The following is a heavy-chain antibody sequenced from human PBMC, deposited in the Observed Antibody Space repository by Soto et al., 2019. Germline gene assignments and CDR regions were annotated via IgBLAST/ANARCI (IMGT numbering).Heavy chain of an antibody. CDR2: ISAGNGNT. CDR3: ATYPRPKGAQFSSWVAPFDY. Sequence: ASVKVSCKASGYTFTNYPMHWVRRAPGERLEWMGWISAGNGNTEYSQKFQGRVSITRDTSASTAYMELSSLTSEDTAVYYCATYPRPKGAQFSSWVAPFDYWGQGTPVTVSS. D-gene: IGHD6-6*01. CDR1: GYTFTNYP. J-gene: IGHJ4*02. V-gene: IGHV1-3*01.